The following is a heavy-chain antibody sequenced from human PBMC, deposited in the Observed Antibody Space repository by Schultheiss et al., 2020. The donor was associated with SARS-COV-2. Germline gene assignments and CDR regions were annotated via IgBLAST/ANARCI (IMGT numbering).Heavy chain of an antibody. Sequence: ASVKVSCKASGYTFTSYGISWVRQAPGQGLEWMGWISAYNGNTNYAQKLQGRVTMTTDTSTSTAYMELRSLRSDDTAVYYCAKAYYGPWSGYFGLSGRFDPWGQGTLVTVSS. CDR2: ISAYNGNT. J-gene: IGHJ5*02. D-gene: IGHD3-3*01. CDR1: GYTFTSYG. V-gene: IGHV1-18*04. CDR3: AKAYYGPWSGYFGLSGRFDP.